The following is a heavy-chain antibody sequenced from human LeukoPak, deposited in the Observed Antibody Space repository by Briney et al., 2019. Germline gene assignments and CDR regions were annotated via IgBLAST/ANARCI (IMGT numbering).Heavy chain of an antibody. CDR3: AREMATTYFDY. J-gene: IGHJ4*02. D-gene: IGHD5-24*01. CDR2: ISGDGDST. V-gene: IGHV3-43*02. Sequence: GGSLRLSCAASGFTFDDYAMHWVRQAPGKGLEWVSLISGDGDSTYYADSVKGRFTISRDNSKNTLYLQMNSLRAEDTAVYYCAREMATTYFDYWGQGTLVTVSS. CDR1: GFTFDDYA.